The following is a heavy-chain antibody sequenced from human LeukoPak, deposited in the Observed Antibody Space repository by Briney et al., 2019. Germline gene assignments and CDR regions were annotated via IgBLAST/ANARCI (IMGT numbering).Heavy chain of an antibody. V-gene: IGHV3-21*01. CDR1: GFTFSSYS. J-gene: IGHJ5*02. Sequence: GGSLRLSCAASGFTFSSYSMNWVRQAPGKGLEWVSSISSSSSYIYYADSVKGRFTISRDNAKNSLYLQMNSLRAEDTAVYYCARVVRSRYYCSGGSCYWFDPWGQGTLVTVSS. CDR2: ISSSSSYI. D-gene: IGHD2-15*01. CDR3: ARVVRSRYYCSGGSCYWFDP.